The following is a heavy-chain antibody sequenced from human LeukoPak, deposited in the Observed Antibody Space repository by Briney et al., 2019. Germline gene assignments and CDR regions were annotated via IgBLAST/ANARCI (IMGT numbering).Heavy chain of an antibody. CDR3: AREQTYYDSGSYYNVLDY. D-gene: IGHD3-10*01. J-gene: IGHJ4*02. CDR1: GFIFSSYE. CDR2: ISTTSTYL. V-gene: IGHV3-21*01. Sequence: GGSLRLSCAASGFIFSSYEMNWVRQAPGKGLEWVSTISTTSTYLYYADSMKGRFTISRDNAKNSLYLQMNSLRAEDTAVYYCAREQTYYDSGSYYNVLDYWGQGTLVTVSS.